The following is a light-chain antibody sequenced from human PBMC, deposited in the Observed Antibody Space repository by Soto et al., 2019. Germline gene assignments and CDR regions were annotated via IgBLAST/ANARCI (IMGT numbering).Light chain of an antibody. J-gene: IGLJ1*01. CDR1: SSDVGGYNY. V-gene: IGLV2-14*01. Sequence: QSVLTQPASVSGSPGQSIAISCTGTSSDVGGYNYVSWYQQHPGKAPKLMIHEVSNRPSGVSDRFSGSKSGNTASLTISGLQADDEADYYCSSHTSYSTRVLGTGTKLTVL. CDR2: EVS. CDR3: SSHTSYSTRV.